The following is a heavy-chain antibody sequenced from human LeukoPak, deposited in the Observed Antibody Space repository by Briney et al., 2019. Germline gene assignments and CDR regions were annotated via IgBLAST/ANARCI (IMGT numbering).Heavy chain of an antibody. Sequence: GGSLRLSCAASGFTFSSYAMHWVRQAPGKGLEWVAVISYDGSNKYYADSVKGRFTISRDNSKNTLYLQMNSLRAEDTAMYYCARDSTDDSWFDPWGQGTLVTVSS. J-gene: IGHJ5*02. CDR3: ARDSTDDSWFDP. CDR1: GFTFSSYA. CDR2: ISYDGSNK. D-gene: IGHD2-2*01. V-gene: IGHV3-30-3*01.